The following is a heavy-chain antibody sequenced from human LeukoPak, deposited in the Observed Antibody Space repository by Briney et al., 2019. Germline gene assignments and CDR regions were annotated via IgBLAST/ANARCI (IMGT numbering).Heavy chain of an antibody. Sequence: GGSLRLSCAASGFTFSSYTMNWVRQAPGKGLKWVSFISSSSSFIYYADSVKGRFTISRDNAKNSLYLQMNSLRAEDTAVYYCARSTTGTTRPLSDYWGQGTLVTVSS. V-gene: IGHV3-21*01. CDR3: ARSTTGTTRPLSDY. J-gene: IGHJ4*02. CDR1: GFTFSSYT. CDR2: ISSSSSFI. D-gene: IGHD1-1*01.